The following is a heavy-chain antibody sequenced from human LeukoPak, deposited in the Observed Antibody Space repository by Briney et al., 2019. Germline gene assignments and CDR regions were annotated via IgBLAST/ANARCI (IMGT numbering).Heavy chain of an antibody. J-gene: IGHJ4*02. D-gene: IGHD2-21*02. V-gene: IGHV4-4*08. CDR1: DDSIRSYY. CDR2: IYINGDT. Sequence: AETLSLTCTVSDDSIRSYYWSRIRQPPGRALECVGYIYINGDTNSNPSLKSLDAMSLDTSKKQFSLQLGSVTAADTAVYFCARTARVFDHWGQGLLVTVSS. CDR3: ARTARVFDH.